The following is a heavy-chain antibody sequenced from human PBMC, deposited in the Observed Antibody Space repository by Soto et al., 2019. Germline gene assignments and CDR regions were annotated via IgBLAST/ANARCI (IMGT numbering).Heavy chain of an antibody. D-gene: IGHD4-17*01. CDR3: ARESGGDYRHYYMDV. V-gene: IGHV3-33*01. CDR2: IWYDGSNK. Sequence: QVQLVESGGGVVQPGRSLRLSCAAAGFTFSTYAMHWVRQAPGKGLEWVAIIWYDGSNKNSADSVKGRFTISRDNSNNTLFLQTTSLRTEDTAVYYCARESGGDYRHYYMDVWCKGTRVTVSS. J-gene: IGHJ6*03. CDR1: GFTFSTYA.